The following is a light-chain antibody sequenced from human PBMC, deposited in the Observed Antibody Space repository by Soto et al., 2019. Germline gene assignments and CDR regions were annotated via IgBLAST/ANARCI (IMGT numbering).Light chain of an antibody. CDR2: NVS. CDR3: SSYTSSSTAWV. CDR1: SSDVGAYNY. J-gene: IGLJ3*02. V-gene: IGLV2-14*01. Sequence: QSALTQPASVSGSPGQSITISCTGTSSDVGAYNYVSWYQQHPGKAPKLMIYNVSNRPSGISSRFSGSKSGNTASLTISGLQAEDESDYYCSSYTSSSTAWVFGGGTKLTVL.